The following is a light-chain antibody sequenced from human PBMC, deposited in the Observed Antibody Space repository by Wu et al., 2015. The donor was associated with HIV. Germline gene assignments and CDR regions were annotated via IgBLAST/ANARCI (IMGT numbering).Light chain of an antibody. CDR3: QQYNIWPRT. J-gene: IGKJ1*01. Sequence: EIVMTQSPATLSVSPGERATLSCRASQSVSSNLAWYQQKPGQTPRLLTYGASTRATSIPARFSGSGSGTEFTLTISSLQSEDFAIYYCQQYNIWPRTFGQGTKVEIK. CDR2: GAS. CDR1: QSVSSN. V-gene: IGKV3-15*01.